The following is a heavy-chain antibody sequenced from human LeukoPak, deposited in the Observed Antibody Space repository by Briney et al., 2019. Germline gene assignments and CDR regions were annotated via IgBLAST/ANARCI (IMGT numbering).Heavy chain of an antibody. CDR3: AREARDTYSSGYYGMDV. D-gene: IGHD6-19*01. CDR1: GGTFSSYA. V-gene: IGHV1-69*04. CDR2: IIPILGIA. Sequence: ASVKVSCKASGGTFSSYAISWVRRAPGQGLEWMGRIIPILGIANYAQKFQGRVTITADKSTSTAYMELSSLRSEGTAVYYCAREARDTYSSGYYGMDVWGQGTTVTVSS. J-gene: IGHJ6*02.